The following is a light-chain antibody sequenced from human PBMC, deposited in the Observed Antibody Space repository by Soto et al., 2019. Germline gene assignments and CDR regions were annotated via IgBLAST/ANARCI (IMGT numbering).Light chain of an antibody. CDR3: CSYAGSSTV. J-gene: IGLJ2*01. CDR2: SNN. V-gene: IGLV1-44*01. CDR1: SSNIGSNI. Sequence: QSVLTQPPSASGTPGQRVTISCSGSSSNIGSNIVNWYQQLPGTAPKLLIFSNNQRPSGVPDRFSGSKSGTSASLAIIGLQSEDEADYYCCSYAGSSTVFGGGTKLTVL.